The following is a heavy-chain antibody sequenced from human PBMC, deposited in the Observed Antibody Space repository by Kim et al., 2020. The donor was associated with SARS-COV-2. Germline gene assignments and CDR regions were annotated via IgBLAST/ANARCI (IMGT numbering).Heavy chain of an antibody. V-gene: IGHV3-74*01. Sequence: GSSTSYADSVKGRFTISRDNAKNTLYLQMNSLRAEDTAVYYCARDLIGYWGQGTLVTVSS. J-gene: IGHJ4*02. CDR2: GSST. CDR3: ARDLIGY.